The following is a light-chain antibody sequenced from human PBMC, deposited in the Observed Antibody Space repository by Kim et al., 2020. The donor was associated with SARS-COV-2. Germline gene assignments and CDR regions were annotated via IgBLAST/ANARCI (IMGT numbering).Light chain of an antibody. Sequence: LGQTVRITCTADGVRSFYASCYQQKPRQAPVLVIYGKNNRPSGIPDRFSGSSSGNTASLTITGAQAEDEADYYCTYRDSFGNHLGVFGTGTKVTVL. CDR3: TYRDSFGNHLGV. CDR2: GKN. CDR1: GVRSFY. J-gene: IGLJ1*01. V-gene: IGLV3-19*01.